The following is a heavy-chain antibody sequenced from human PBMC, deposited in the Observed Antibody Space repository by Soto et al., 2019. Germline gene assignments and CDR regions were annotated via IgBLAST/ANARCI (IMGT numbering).Heavy chain of an antibody. J-gene: IGHJ5*02. CDR1: GYPISSSTS. D-gene: IGHD2-21*01. V-gene: IGHV4-28*01. CDR2: IYYSGRT. CDR3: ARKGEEGWFDP. Sequence: LETLSLTCAVSGYPISSSTSWGWIRQPPGKGLEWIGHIYYSGRTYDNPSLKSRVTMSVDTSKNQFSLKLSSVTAVDTAVYYCARKGEEGWFDPWGKVTLVTVS.